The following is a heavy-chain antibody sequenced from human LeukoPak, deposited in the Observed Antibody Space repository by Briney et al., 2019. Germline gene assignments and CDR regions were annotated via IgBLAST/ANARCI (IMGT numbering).Heavy chain of an antibody. J-gene: IGHJ3*02. CDR3: AKDYGSGWYDAFDI. D-gene: IGHD6-19*01. CDR2: ISYDGSNK. CDR1: GFNFGIYG. Sequence: GGSLRLSCTASGFNFGIYGMHWVRQAPGKGLEWVAVISYDGSNKYYADSVKGRFTISRDNSKNTLYLQMNSLRAEDTAVYYCAKDYGSGWYDAFDIWGQGTMVTVSS. V-gene: IGHV3-30*18.